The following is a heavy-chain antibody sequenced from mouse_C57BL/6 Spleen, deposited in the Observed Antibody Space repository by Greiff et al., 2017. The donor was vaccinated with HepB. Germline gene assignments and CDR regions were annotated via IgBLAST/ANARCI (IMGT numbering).Heavy chain of an antibody. J-gene: IGHJ4*01. CDR2: INPNNGGT. Sequence: EVKLQESGPELVKPGASVKIPCKASGYTFTDYNMDWVKQSHGKSLEWIGDINPNNGGTIYNQKFKGKATLTVDKSSSTAYMELRSLTSEDTAVYYCARYDYDEDYAMDYWGQGTSVTVSS. CDR3: ARYDYDEDYAMDY. V-gene: IGHV1-18*01. CDR1: GYTFTDYN. D-gene: IGHD2-4*01.